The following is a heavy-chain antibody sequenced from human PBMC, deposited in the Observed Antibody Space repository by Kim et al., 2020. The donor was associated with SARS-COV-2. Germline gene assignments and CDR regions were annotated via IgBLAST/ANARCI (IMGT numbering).Heavy chain of an antibody. V-gene: IGHV3-66*01. CDR3: ARWYVGFVSRYFDF. Sequence: YVNSVKDRLTISRDNSKNTLYLQMSSLRDEDSAVYYCARWYVGFVSRYFDFWGQGTRVTVSS. D-gene: IGHD1-20*01. J-gene: IGHJ4*02.